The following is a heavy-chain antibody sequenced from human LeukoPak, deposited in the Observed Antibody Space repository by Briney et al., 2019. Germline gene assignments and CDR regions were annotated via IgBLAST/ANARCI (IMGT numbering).Heavy chain of an antibody. D-gene: IGHD6-13*01. CDR1: GLTVSSNY. CDR2: IYSGGST. Sequence: GGSLRLSCAVSGLTVSSNYMSWVRQAPGKGLEWVSVIYSGGSTYYADSVKGRFTISRDNSKNTLYLQMNSLRAEDTAVYYCARGARSSRPRKFDIWGQGTMVTVSS. J-gene: IGHJ3*02. CDR3: ARGARSSRPRKFDI. V-gene: IGHV3-66*02.